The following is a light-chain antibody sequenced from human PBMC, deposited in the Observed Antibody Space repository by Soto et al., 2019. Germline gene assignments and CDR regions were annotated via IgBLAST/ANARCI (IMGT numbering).Light chain of an antibody. J-gene: IGKJ2*01. V-gene: IGKV1-5*01. CDR2: GAS. CDR1: QSISNW. CDR3: QQYDSYSYT. Sequence: DIQMTQSPSTLSASVGDRVNITCRASQSISNWLAWYQQKPGKAPKLLISGASSLESGVPSRFSGSGSGTEFTLTISSLQPDDFATYYCQQYDSYSYTFGQGTKLEIK.